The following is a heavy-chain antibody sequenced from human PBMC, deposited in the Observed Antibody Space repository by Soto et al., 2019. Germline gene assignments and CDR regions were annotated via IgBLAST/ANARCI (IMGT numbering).Heavy chain of an antibody. CDR1: GGSITSSY. CDR2: IYYSGST. D-gene: IGHD4-17*01. Sequence: SETLSLTCTVSGGSITSSYWSWIRQPPGKGLEWIGYIYYSGSTYYNPSLKSRVTISVDTSKNQFSLKLSSVTAADTAVYYCAREKPSVTTLIGMDVWGQGTTVTVSS. CDR3: AREKPSVTTLIGMDV. J-gene: IGHJ6*02. V-gene: IGHV4-30-4*08.